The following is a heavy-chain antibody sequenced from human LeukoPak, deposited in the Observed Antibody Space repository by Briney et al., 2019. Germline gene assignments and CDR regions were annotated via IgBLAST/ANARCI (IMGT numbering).Heavy chain of an antibody. V-gene: IGHV3-21*01. CDR3: ARELLDV. J-gene: IGHJ6*04. CDR2: INSLSDYI. Sequence: GGSLRLSCAASGFTFNTYTMHWVRQAPGKGLEWVSSINSLSDYIYYADSVRGRFTISRDNAKKSLYMQVNSLRAEDTAVYYCARELLDVWGKGTTVTVSS. CDR1: GFTFNTYT.